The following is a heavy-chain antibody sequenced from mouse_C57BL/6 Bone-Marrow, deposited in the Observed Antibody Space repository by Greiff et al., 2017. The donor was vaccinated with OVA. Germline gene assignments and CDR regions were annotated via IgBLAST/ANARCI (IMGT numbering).Heavy chain of an antibody. J-gene: IGHJ2*01. CDR2: INPNNGGT. V-gene: IGHV1-26*01. CDR1: GYTFTDYY. Sequence: EVQLQQSGPELVKPGASVKISCKASGYTFTDYYMNWVKQSHGKSLEWIGDINPNNGGTSYNQKFKGKATLTVDKSSSTAYMELRSLTSEDSAVYYCARRWDDYWGQGTTLTVSS. D-gene: IGHD4-1*01. CDR3: ARRWDDY.